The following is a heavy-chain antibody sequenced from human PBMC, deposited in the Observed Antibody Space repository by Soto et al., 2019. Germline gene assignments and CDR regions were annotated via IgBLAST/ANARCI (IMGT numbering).Heavy chain of an antibody. V-gene: IGHV1-69*12. Sequence: QVQLVQSGAEVKKPGSSVQVSCKASGGTFSSYAISWVRQAPGLGLEWMGGIIPIFGTADYAQKFQGRVTITADESTSTAYRELSSLRSEDTAVYYCATMKGGSQYYYYGLDVWGQGTTVTVSS. J-gene: IGHJ6*02. CDR1: GGTFSSYA. CDR3: ATMKGGSQYYYYGLDV. D-gene: IGHD3-10*01. CDR2: IIPIFGTA.